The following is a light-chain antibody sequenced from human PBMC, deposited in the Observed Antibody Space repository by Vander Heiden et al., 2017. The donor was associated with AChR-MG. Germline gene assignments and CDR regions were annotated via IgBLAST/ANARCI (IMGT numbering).Light chain of an antibody. CDR1: QSISSW. CDR2: KAY. V-gene: IGKV1-5*03. CDR3: QQYNSYPYT. Sequence: DIQMTQSPSTLPASVGDRVTITCRASQSISSWLAWYQQKPGKAPKLLIYKAYSLESGVPSRFSGSGSGTEFTLTISSLQPDDFATYYCQQYNSYPYTFGQGTKLEIK. J-gene: IGKJ2*01.